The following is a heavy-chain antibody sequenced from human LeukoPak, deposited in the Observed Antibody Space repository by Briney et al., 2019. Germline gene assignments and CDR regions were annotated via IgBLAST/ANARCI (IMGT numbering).Heavy chain of an antibody. J-gene: IGHJ3*02. CDR3: AKVPFDI. CDR2: ISGSGGST. CDR1: GFSFNIYG. V-gene: IGHV3-23*01. Sequence: GGSLRLSCEASGFSFNIYGMHWVRQAPGKGLEWVSAISGSGGSTYYADSVKGRFTISRDNSKNTLYLQMNSLRAEDTAVYYCAKVPFDIWGQGTMVTVSS.